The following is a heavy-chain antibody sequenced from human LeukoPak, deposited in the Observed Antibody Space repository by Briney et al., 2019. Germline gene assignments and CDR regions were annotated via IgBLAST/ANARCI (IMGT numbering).Heavy chain of an antibody. CDR1: GYTFTSYG. J-gene: IGHJ5*02. D-gene: IGHD6-19*01. V-gene: IGHV1-18*01. CDR2: ISAYNGNT. CDR3: ARSVSQWLVTRWFDP. Sequence: ASVKVSCKASGYTFTSYGISWVRQAPGQGLEWMGWISAYNGNTNYAQKLQGRVTMTTDTSPSTAYMELRSLRSDDTAVYYCARSVSQWLVTRWFDPWGQGTLVTVSS.